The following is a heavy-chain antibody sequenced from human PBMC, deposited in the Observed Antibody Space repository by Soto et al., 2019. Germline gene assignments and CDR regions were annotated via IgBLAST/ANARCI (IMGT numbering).Heavy chain of an antibody. J-gene: IGHJ4*02. Sequence: GGSLRLSCSASGFTFSSYAMHWVRQAPGKGLEYVSAISSNGGSTYYADSVKGRFTISRDNSKNILYLQMSSLRAEDTAVYYCVKIAVAGLDGFDYWGQGTLVTVSS. D-gene: IGHD6-19*01. V-gene: IGHV3-64D*08. CDR3: VKIAVAGLDGFDY. CDR2: ISSNGGST. CDR1: GFTFSSYA.